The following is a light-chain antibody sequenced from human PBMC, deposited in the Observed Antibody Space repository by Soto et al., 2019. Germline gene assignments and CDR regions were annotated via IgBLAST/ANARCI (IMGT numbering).Light chain of an antibody. V-gene: IGLV1-44*01. Sequence: QSVLTQPPSASGTPGQRVTISCSGSSSNIGSNTVNWYQQLPGTAPKLLIYSNNQRPSGVPDRFSGSKSGTSASLAISGHQSEDEADYYCAAWDDSLNGWVFGGGIKLTVL. CDR3: AAWDDSLNGWV. J-gene: IGLJ3*02. CDR2: SNN. CDR1: SSNIGSNT.